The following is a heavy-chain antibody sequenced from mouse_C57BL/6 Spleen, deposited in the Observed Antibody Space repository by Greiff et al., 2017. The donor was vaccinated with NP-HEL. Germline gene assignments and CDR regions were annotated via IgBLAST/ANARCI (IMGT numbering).Heavy chain of an antibody. CDR1: GYTFTSYW. D-gene: IGHD2-4*01. CDR3: ARYYDYEDC. J-gene: IGHJ4*01. CDR2: IDPSDSYT. Sequence: QVQLQQPGAELVMPGASVKLSCKASGYTFTSYWMHWVKQRPGQGLEWIGEIDPSDSYTNYNQKFKGKSTLTVDKSSSTAYMQLSSLTSEDSAVYYRARYYDYEDCWGQGTSVTVSS. V-gene: IGHV1-69*01.